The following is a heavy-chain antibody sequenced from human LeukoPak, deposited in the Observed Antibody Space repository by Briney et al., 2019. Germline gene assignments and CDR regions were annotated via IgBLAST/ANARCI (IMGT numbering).Heavy chain of an antibody. CDR2: INPNSGGT. CDR3: ATSFRQLWLPETD. J-gene: IGHJ4*02. V-gene: IGHV1-2*02. D-gene: IGHD5-18*01. CDR1: GYTFTVYY. Sequence: EASVTVSFKASGYTFTVYYMHWVRQAPGQGLEWMGWINPNSGGTNYAQKFQGRVTMTRDTSISTAYMELSRPRSDDTAVYYCATSFRQLWLPETDWGQGTLVTVSS.